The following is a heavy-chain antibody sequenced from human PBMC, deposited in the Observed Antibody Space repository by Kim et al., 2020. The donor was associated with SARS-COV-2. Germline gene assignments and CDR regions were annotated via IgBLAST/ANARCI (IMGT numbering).Heavy chain of an antibody. CDR1: GFTFSSYA. CDR2: ISYDGSNK. J-gene: IGHJ4*02. D-gene: IGHD2-2*02. V-gene: IGHV3-30-3*01. Sequence: GGSLRLSCAASGFTFSSYAMHWVRQAPGKGLEWVAVISYDGSNKYYADSVKGRFTISRDNSKNTLYLQMNSLRAEDTAVYYCARDRTAIVVVPAAILFAASPHFDYWGQGTLVTVSS. CDR3: ARDRTAIVVVPAAILFAASPHFDY.